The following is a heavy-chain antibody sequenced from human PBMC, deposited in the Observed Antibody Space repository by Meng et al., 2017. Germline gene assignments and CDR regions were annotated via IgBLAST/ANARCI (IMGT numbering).Heavy chain of an antibody. V-gene: IGHV4-34*01. J-gene: IGHJ4*02. CDR3: ARGVQCSTSCYIDY. D-gene: IGHD2-2*02. CDR2: INHSGST. Sequence: QVQLQQWGAGLLQPPGTLSLTCAVYGGSFSGYYWSWIRQPPGKGLEWIGEINHSGSTNYNPSLKSRVTISVDTSKNQFSLKLSSVTAADTAVYYCARGVQCSTSCYIDYWGQGTLVTVS. CDR1: GGSFSGYY.